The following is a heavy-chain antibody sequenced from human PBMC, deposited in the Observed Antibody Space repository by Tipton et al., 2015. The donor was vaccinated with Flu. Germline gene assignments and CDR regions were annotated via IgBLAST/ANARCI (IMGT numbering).Heavy chain of an antibody. J-gene: IGHJ4*02. D-gene: IGHD3-10*02. CDR2: FYPSGIS. V-gene: IGHV4-38-2*01. Sequence: TLSLTCGVSTLSVSNIVYWAWIRQPPGKGLEWLGSFYPSGISYHNPSLKSRLTISVDTPKTQFSLMLRSVTAADTAVYYCARLSYYDVDLKNFYFDYWGQGALVTVSS. CDR3: ARLSYYDVDLKNFYFDY. CDR1: TLSVSNIVY.